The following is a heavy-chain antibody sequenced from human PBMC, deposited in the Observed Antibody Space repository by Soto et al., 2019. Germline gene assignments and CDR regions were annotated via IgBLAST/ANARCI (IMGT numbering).Heavy chain of an antibody. CDR3: PRVVRFCSSQSCRARNWFDP. Sequence: PSETLSLTCSVFGGSISSGDYYWSWIRQPPGKGLEWIGYMFYVGATYYNPSLKSRVTISVDTSKNQFSLKLKSVTAADTAVYHCPRVVRFCSSQSCRARNWFDPWGQGTRGTFS. V-gene: IGHV4-30-4*01. D-gene: IGHD2-2*01. CDR2: MFYVGAT. CDR1: GGSISSGDYY. J-gene: IGHJ5*02.